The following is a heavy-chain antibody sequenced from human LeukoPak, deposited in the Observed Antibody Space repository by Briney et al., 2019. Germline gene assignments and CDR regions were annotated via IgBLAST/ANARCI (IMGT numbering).Heavy chain of an antibody. CDR3: ARVYADFWTAAEESWFDP. CDR2: MNPNSGNT. V-gene: IGHV1-8*01. Sequence: GASVKVSCKASGYTFTSYDISWVRQATGQGLEWMGWMNPNSGNTGYAQKFQGRVTITADESTSTAYMELSSLRSEDTAVYYCARVYADFWTAAEESWFDPWGQGTLVTVSS. D-gene: IGHD3-3*01. J-gene: IGHJ5*02. CDR1: GYTFTSYD.